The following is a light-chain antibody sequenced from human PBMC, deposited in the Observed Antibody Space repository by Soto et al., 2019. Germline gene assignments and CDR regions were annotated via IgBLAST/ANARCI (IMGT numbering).Light chain of an antibody. CDR2: AAS. CDR1: QGISSY. V-gene: IGKV1-27*01. Sequence: IPLTQSPSSLSASVGDRVTITCRASQGISSYIVWFQQKPGRAPKLLIYAASTLHSGVPSRFSGSGSGTDFTLTISSLQPDDVATYYCQKYNSARWTFGQGTKVEIK. CDR3: QKYNSARWT. J-gene: IGKJ1*01.